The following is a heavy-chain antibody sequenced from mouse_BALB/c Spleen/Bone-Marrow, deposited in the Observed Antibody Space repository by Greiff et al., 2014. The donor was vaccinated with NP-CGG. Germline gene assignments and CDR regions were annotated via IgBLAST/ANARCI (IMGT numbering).Heavy chain of an antibody. D-gene: IGHD1-1*01. J-gene: IGHJ4*01. CDR2: IYPGDGDT. CDR1: GYTFSNYW. V-gene: IGHV1-80*01. CDR3: ASRGDYSYAMDY. Sequence: QVQLQQPGAELVRPGSSVKISCKASGYTFSNYWMNWMKQRPGQGLEWIGQIYPGDGDTNYIGKFTGKATLTADKSSSTAYMQPSSLTSEDSAVYFCASRGDYSYAMDYWGQGTSVTVSS.